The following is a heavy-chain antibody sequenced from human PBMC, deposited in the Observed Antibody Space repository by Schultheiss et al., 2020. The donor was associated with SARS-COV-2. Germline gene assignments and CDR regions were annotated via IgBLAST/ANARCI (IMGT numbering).Heavy chain of an antibody. Sequence: GGSLRLSCAASGFTFSSYSMNWVRQAPGKGLEWVSSISSSGSTIYYADSVKGRFTISRDNAKNSLYLQMNSLRAEDTAVYYCAREGGYDFWSGYPFAYWGQGTLVTVSS. CDR1: GFTFSSYS. J-gene: IGHJ4*02. V-gene: IGHV3-48*04. CDR3: AREGGYDFWSGYPFAY. D-gene: IGHD3-3*01. CDR2: ISSSGSTI.